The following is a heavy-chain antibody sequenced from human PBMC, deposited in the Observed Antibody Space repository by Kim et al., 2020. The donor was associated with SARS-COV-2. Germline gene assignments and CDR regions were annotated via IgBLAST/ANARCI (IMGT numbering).Heavy chain of an antibody. Sequence: SQTLSLTCAISGDSVSTNSAAWNWIRQSSSRGLQWLGRTYYRSKWLHNYNDDSVSVKGRITINPDTSKNQFSLQLNSVTPEDTAIYYCAREFDDGAFDIWGQGTMVTVSA. J-gene: IGHJ3*02. V-gene: IGHV6-1*01. CDR2: TYYRSKWLHNYN. D-gene: IGHD3-16*01. CDR1: GDSVSTNSAA. CDR3: AREFDDGAFDI.